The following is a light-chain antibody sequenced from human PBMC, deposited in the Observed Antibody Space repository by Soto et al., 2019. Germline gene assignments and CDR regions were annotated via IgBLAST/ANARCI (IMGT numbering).Light chain of an antibody. Sequence: AIRKSQSPSSIAAPTVLLVTIKRRASQGISSYLAWYQQKPGKAPKLLIYAASTLQSGVPSRFSVSGSGTDFTLTISCLQSEDFATYYCQPYYSDPITFGQGTRLEIK. CDR1: QGISSY. J-gene: IGKJ5*01. V-gene: IGKV1-8*01. CDR3: QPYYSDPIT. CDR2: AAS.